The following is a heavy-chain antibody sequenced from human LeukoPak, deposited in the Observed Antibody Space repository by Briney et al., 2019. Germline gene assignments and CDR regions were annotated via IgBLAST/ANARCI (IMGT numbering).Heavy chain of an antibody. CDR1: GFTFDDYA. CDR2: ISWNSGSI. D-gene: IGHD3-9*01. V-gene: IGHV3-9*01. J-gene: IGHJ4*02. Sequence: GRSLRLSCAASGFTFDDYAMHWVRQAPGKGLEWVSGISWNSGSIGYADSVKGRFTISRDNAKNSLYLQMNSLRAEDTALYYCAKDTELRYFDWLSSPLDYWGQGTLVTVSS. CDR3: AKDTELRYFDWLSSPLDY.